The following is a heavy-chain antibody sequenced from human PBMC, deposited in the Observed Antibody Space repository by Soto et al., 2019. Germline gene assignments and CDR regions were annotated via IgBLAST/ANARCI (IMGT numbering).Heavy chain of an antibody. Sequence: SETLSLTCAVYGGSFSGYYWSWIRQPPGKGLEWIGEINHSGSTNYNPSLKSRVTISVDTSKNQFSLKLSSVTAADTAVYYCARVKVTTLGYWGQGTLVTVSS. J-gene: IGHJ4*02. CDR1: GGSFSGYY. D-gene: IGHD4-17*01. CDR3: ARVKVTTLGY. V-gene: IGHV4-34*01. CDR2: INHSGST.